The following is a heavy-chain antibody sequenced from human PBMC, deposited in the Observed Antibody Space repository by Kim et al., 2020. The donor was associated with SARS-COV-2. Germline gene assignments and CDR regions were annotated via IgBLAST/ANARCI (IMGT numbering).Heavy chain of an antibody. CDR3: ARSTASRKINWFDL. J-gene: IGHJ5*02. Sequence: SPSFQGQVTLSADKSTDTAYLQWSSLKASDTAMYYCARSTASRKINWFDLWGQGTLVTVSS. V-gene: IGHV5-51*01. D-gene: IGHD6-6*01.